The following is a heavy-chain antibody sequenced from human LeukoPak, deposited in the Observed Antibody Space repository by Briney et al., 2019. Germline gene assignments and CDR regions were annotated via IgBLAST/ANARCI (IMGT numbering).Heavy chain of an antibody. CDR1: GFTFSSYS. Sequence: GGSLRLSCAASGFTFSSYSMNWVRQAPGKGLEWVSSISSSSSYIYYADSVKGQFTISRDNAKNSLYLQMNSLRAEDTAVYYCARARSTGVSGYFDYWGQGTLVTVSS. J-gene: IGHJ4*02. CDR2: ISSSSSYI. CDR3: ARARSTGVSGYFDY. V-gene: IGHV3-21*01. D-gene: IGHD1-1*01.